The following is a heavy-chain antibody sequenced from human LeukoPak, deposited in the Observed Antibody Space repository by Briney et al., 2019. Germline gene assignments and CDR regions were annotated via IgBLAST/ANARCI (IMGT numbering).Heavy chain of an antibody. CDR1: GGSISTSNYY. Sequence: SETLSLTCTVSGGSISTSNYYWGWIRQPPGKGLEWIANIFYSGSPYYNPSLKSRVTISVDTSKKQFSLKLSSVTAADTAVYYCARHVGFITMVRGVINNNWFDPWGQGTLVTVSS. D-gene: IGHD3-10*01. J-gene: IGHJ5*02. V-gene: IGHV4-39*01. CDR3: ARHVGFITMVRGVINNNWFDP. CDR2: IFYSGSP.